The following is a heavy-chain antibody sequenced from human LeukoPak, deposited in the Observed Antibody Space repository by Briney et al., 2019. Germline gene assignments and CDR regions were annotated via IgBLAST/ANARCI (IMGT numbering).Heavy chain of an antibody. D-gene: IGHD3-22*01. V-gene: IGHV4-34*01. CDR1: GGSFSGYY. CDR2: TNHSGST. Sequence: SETLSLTCAVYGGSFSGYYWSWIRQPPGKGLEWIGETNHSGSTNYNPSLKSRVTISVDTSKNQFSLKLSSVTAADTAVYYCAREPYYYDSSGYKGDAFDIWGQGTMVTVSS. J-gene: IGHJ3*02. CDR3: AREPYYYDSSGYKGDAFDI.